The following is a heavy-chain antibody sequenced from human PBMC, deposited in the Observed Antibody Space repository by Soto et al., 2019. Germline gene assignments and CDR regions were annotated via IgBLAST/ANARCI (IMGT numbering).Heavy chain of an antibody. V-gene: IGHV3-48*02. CDR3: ARAMIVVVTTRSYYFDY. D-gene: IGHD3-22*01. Sequence: EVQLVESGGGLVQPGASLRLSCAASGFTFSSYSMNWVRQAPGKGLEWVSYISSSSSTIYYADSVKGRFTISRDNAKNSLYLQMNSLRDEDTAVYYCARAMIVVVTTRSYYFDYWGQGTLVTLSS. CDR1: GFTFSSYS. CDR2: ISSSSSTI. J-gene: IGHJ4*02.